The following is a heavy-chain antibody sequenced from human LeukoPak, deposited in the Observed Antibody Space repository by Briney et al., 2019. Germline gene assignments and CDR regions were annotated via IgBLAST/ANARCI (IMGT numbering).Heavy chain of an antibody. D-gene: IGHD3-10*01. J-gene: IGHJ3*02. CDR2: ISYDGSNK. Sequence: GGSLRLSCAASGFTFSSYAMHWVRQAPGKGLEWVAVISYDGSNKYYADSVKGRFTISRDNSKNTLYLQMNSLRAEDTAVYYCARGPSFYGLGTPFDIWGQGTMVTVSS. CDR1: GFTFSSYA. CDR3: ARGPSFYGLGTPFDI. V-gene: IGHV3-30*04.